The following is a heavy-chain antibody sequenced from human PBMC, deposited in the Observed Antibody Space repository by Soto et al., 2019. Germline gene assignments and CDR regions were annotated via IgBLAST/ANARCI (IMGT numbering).Heavy chain of an antibody. Sequence: PGGSLRLSCAASGFTFGTYAMHWVRQAPGKGLEWVAVIYYDGSNRYYGDAVKGRFTSSRDNSKSTLYLQMSSLRAEDTAVYYCARAFCTNGVCYYFFDYWGHGTLVTVSS. D-gene: IGHD2-8*01. CDR2: IYYDGSNR. CDR1: GFTFGTYA. CDR3: ARAFCTNGVCYYFFDY. V-gene: IGHV3-33*01. J-gene: IGHJ4*01.